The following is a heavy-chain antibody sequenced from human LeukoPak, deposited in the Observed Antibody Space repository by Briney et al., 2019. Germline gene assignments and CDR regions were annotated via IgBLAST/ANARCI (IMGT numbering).Heavy chain of an antibody. CDR2: ISDSGGST. V-gene: IGHV3-23*01. Sequence: GGSLRLSCAVSGITLSNYGMSWVRQAPGKGLEWVAGISDSGGSTNYADSVKGRFTISRDNAKNTLYLQMNSLRAEDTAVYYCARDGSGSYWFDPWGQGTLVTVSS. D-gene: IGHD3-10*01. J-gene: IGHJ5*02. CDR1: GITLSNYG. CDR3: ARDGSGSYWFDP.